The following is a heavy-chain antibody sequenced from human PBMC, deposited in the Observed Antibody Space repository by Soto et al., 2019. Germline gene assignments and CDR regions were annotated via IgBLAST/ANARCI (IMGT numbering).Heavy chain of an antibody. D-gene: IGHD3-3*01. J-gene: IGHJ4*02. Sequence: EVQLLESGGGLVQPGGSLGLSCAASGFTFNTYAMTWVRQAPGKGLEWVSAITAGGGTTDYADSVKGRFTISRDNSKNTLYLQMNSLRAEDTAVYYCAKWSGSIDYWGQGTLVTVSS. CDR3: AKWSGSIDY. CDR2: ITAGGGTT. CDR1: GFTFNTYA. V-gene: IGHV3-23*01.